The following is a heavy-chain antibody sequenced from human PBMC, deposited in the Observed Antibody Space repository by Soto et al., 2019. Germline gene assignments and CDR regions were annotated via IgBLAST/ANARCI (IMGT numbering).Heavy chain of an antibody. CDR3: ARDIATYYYDSSGYPPIDY. CDR1: GYTFTSYG. CDR2: ISAYNGNT. J-gene: IGHJ4*02. Sequence: QVQLVQSGAEMKKPGASVKVSCKASGYTFTSYGISWVRQAPGQGLEWMGWISAYNGNTNYAQKLQGRVTMTTDTSTSTAYMELRSLRSDDTAVYYCARDIATYYYDSSGYPPIDYWGQGTLVTVSS. D-gene: IGHD3-22*01. V-gene: IGHV1-18*01.